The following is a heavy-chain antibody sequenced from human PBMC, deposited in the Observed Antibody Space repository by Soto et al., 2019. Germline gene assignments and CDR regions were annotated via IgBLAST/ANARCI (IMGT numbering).Heavy chain of an antibody. CDR3: ARDVLMVVGYSSGWYYFDY. CDR1: GGTFSSYA. CDR2: IIPIFGTA. V-gene: IGHV1-69*05. D-gene: IGHD6-19*01. Sequence: ASVKVSCKASGGTFSSYAISWVRQAPGQGLEWMGGIIPIFGTANYAQKLQGRVTITTDESTSTANMEMSSLRSEDTAVYYCARDVLMVVGYSSGWYYFDYWG. J-gene: IGHJ4*01.